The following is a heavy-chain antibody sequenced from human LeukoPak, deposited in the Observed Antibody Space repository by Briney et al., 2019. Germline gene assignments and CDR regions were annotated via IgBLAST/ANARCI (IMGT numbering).Heavy chain of an antibody. CDR2: IYTSGST. V-gene: IGHV4-61*02. J-gene: IGHJ6*03. CDR3: ARDRPHDSSGYDYYYYYMDV. CDR1: GGSISSGSYY. Sequence: SETLSLTCTVSGGSISSGSYYWSWIRQPAGKGLEWIGRIYTSGSTNYNPSLKSRVTISVDTSKNQFSLKLSSVTAADTAVYYCARDRPHDSSGYDYYYYYMDVWGKGTTVTISS. D-gene: IGHD3-22*01.